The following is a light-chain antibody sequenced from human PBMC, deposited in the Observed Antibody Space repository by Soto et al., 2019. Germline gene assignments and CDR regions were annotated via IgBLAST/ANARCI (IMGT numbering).Light chain of an antibody. Sequence: EIVLTQSPGTLTLSPGERATLSCRASQSFSITYLAWYQQKPGQAPRLLIYGTSSRATGIPDRFSGFGSGTDFTLTISRLEPEDFAVYYLQQRSNWPPITFGQGTRLEIK. V-gene: IGKV3D-20*02. CDR3: QQRSNWPPIT. CDR2: GTS. CDR1: QSFSITY. J-gene: IGKJ5*01.